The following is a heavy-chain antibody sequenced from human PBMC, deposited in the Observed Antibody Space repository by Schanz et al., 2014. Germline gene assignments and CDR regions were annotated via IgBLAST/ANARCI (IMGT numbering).Heavy chain of an antibody. D-gene: IGHD3-16*01. CDR3: ATIGVNDYWRFGLDL. CDR2: ISAYNGNT. V-gene: IGHV1-18*01. J-gene: IGHJ6*02. Sequence: QVQLVQSGAEVRKPGSSVRVSCKASGYTFTSYGISWVRQAPGQGLEWMGWISAYNGNTNYAQNLQGRVTMTTDTSTSTAYMELKSLRSADTAVYYCATIGVNDYWRFGLDLWGQGTTVTVSS. CDR1: GYTFTSYG.